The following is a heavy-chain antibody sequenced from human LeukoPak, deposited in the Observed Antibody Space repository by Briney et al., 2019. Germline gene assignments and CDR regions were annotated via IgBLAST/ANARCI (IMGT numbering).Heavy chain of an antibody. Sequence: GGSLRLSCAASGFTVNSNYMSWVRQAPGKGLEWLSVIYSGGSTYYANSVKGRFTISRDNSNNTLYLQMNSLRAEDTAMYYCAKASYYYDSSGQVDYWGQGTLVTVSS. D-gene: IGHD3-22*01. CDR3: AKASYYYDSSGQVDY. J-gene: IGHJ4*02. CDR2: IYSGGST. V-gene: IGHV3-53*01. CDR1: GFTVNSNY.